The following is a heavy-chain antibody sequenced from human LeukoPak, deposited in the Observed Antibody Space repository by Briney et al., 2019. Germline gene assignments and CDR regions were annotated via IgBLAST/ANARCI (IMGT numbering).Heavy chain of an antibody. CDR1: GGSISSYY. D-gene: IGHD6-19*01. V-gene: IGHV4-59*01. Sequence: PSETLSLTCTVSGGSISSYYWSWIRQPPGKGLEWIGYIYYSGSTNYNPSLKSRVTISVDTSKNQFSLKLSSVTAADTAVYYCARGLGSSGWYNAFDIWGQGTMVTVSS. CDR3: ARGLGSSGWYNAFDI. J-gene: IGHJ3*02. CDR2: IYYSGST.